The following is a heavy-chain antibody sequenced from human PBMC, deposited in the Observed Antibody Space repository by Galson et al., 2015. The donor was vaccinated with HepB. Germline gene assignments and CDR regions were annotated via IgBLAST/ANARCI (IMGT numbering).Heavy chain of an antibody. D-gene: IGHD3-10*01. CDR2: ISYDGSNK. Sequence: SLRLSCAASGFTFSSYAMHWVRQAPGKGLEWVAVISYDGSNKYYADSVKGRFTISRDNSKNTLYLQMNSLRAEDTAVYYCARDPYYYGSGSYPSTRGYFDYWGQGTLVTVSS. J-gene: IGHJ4*02. CDR1: GFTFSSYA. CDR3: ARDPYYYGSGSYPSTRGYFDY. V-gene: IGHV3-30-3*01.